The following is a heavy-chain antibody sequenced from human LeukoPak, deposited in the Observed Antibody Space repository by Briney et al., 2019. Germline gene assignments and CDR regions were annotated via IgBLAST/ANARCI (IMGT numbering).Heavy chain of an antibody. CDR1: GYTFTSYG. CDR3: ARRILWLGERKSYGMDV. D-gene: IGHD3-10*01. J-gene: IGHJ6*02. CDR2: ISAYNGNT. V-gene: IGHV1-18*01. Sequence: ASVKVSCKASGYTFTSYGISWVRQAPGQGLEWMGWISAYNGNTNYAQKLQGRVTMTTDTSTSTAYMELRSLRSDDTAVYYCARRILWLGERKSYGMDVWGQGTTVTVSS.